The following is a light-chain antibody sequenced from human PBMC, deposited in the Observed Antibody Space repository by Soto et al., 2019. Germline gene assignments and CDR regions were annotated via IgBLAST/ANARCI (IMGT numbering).Light chain of an antibody. CDR2: GAS. V-gene: IGKV3-15*01. J-gene: IGKJ2*01. CDR3: QQYNNWPPYT. Sequence: EIVMTQSPATLSVSPGERATVSCRASQSVSSNFAWYQQKPGQAPRLLIYGASTRATGIPARFSGSGSGTEFTLTICSLQSEDFAVYYCQQYNNWPPYTFGQGTKLEIK. CDR1: QSVSSN.